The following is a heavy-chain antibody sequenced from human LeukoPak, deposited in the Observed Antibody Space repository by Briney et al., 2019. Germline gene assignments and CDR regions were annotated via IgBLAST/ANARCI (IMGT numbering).Heavy chain of an antibody. CDR1: GGSFSGYY. Sequence: SETLSLTCAVYGGSFSGYYWSWIRQPPGKGLEWIGEIDHSGSTNYNPSLKSRVTISVDTSKNQFSLKLSSVTAADTAVYYCARRSSSGVRFDYWGQGTLVTVSS. V-gene: IGHV4-34*01. D-gene: IGHD6-6*01. J-gene: IGHJ4*02. CDR2: IDHSGST. CDR3: ARRSSSGVRFDY.